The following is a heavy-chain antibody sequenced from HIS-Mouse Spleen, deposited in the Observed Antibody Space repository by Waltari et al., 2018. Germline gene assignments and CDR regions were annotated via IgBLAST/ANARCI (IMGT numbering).Heavy chain of an antibody. D-gene: IGHD6-6*01. CDR1: GVTFSNAW. Sequence: EVQLVESGGGLVKPGGSLRLSCAASGVTFSNAWMSWVRQAPGKGLEWVGRIKSKTDGGPTDYAAPVKGRFTISRDDSKNTLYLQMNSLKTEDTAVYYCTTVSSSFDYWGQGTLVTVSS. CDR3: TTVSSSFDY. J-gene: IGHJ4*02. V-gene: IGHV3-15*01. CDR2: IKSKTDGGPT.